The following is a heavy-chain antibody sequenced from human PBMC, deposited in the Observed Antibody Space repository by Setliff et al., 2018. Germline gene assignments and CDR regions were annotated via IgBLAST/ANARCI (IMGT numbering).Heavy chain of an antibody. Sequence: ASVKVSCKASGYTFTSYGISWVRQAPGQGLEWMGWISTYNGDTDYAQKFQGRVTMTEDTSTDTAYMELSSLRSEDTAVYYCARDPIAAAGLYYYYYYMDVWGKGTTVTAP. CDR3: ARDPIAAAGLYYYYYYMDV. CDR2: ISTYNGDT. CDR1: GYTFTSYG. D-gene: IGHD6-13*01. J-gene: IGHJ6*03. V-gene: IGHV1-18*01.